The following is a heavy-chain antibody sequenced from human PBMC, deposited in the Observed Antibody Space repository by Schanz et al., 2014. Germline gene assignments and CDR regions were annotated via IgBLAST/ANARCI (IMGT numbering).Heavy chain of an antibody. Sequence: VQLLESGGGLVQPGESLRLSCAASGFTFISYDIHWVRQAPGKGLEWVAVIRYDGRNKNFVESVKGRFTISRDNSNNTVYLQMNTLRAEDTAVYYCAGGEYQLLYGNWGQGTLXTVSS. J-gene: IGHJ4*02. CDR2: IRYDGRNK. V-gene: IGHV3-33*08. D-gene: IGHD2-2*02. CDR3: AGGEYQLLYGN. CDR1: GFTFISYD.